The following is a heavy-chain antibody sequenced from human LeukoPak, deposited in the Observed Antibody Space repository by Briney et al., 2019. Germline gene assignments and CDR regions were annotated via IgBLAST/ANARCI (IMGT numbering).Heavy chain of an antibody. CDR1: GYSFTNNY. CDR3: ARDQEGFDY. J-gene: IGHJ4*02. V-gene: IGHV1-46*01. Sequence: ASVKVSCKASGYSFTNNYIHWVRQAPGQGLEWMGMIYPRDGSTSYAQKFQGRVTVTRDTSTSTVHMELSGLRSEDTAVYYCARDQEGFDYWGQGTQVTVSS. CDR2: IYPRDGST.